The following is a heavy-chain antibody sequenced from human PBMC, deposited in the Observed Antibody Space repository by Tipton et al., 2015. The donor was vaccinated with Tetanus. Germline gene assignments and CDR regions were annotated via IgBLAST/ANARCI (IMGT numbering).Heavy chain of an antibody. V-gene: IGHV4-31*03. CDR2: IYSSGST. CDR3: AREQARGARGWNLFDL. D-gene: IGHD1-26*01. CDR1: GVSISGGRYY. Sequence: TLSLTCTVSGVSISGGRYYWSWIRQRPGKGLEWLVYIYSSGSTYTDPSLKGRVTISVDTSENQLYLRLNSGTAADTDVFYCAREQARGARGWNLFDLGGRGPLVTVSS. J-gene: IGHJ4*02.